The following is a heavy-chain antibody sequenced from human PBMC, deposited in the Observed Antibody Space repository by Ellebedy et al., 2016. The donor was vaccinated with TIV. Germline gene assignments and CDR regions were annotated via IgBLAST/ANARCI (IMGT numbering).Heavy chain of an antibody. J-gene: IGHJ3*02. V-gene: IGHV5-51*01. CDR3: ARHHHDSFDAFDI. D-gene: IGHD3-22*01. CDR1: GYSFTKYW. CDR2: IYPGDSDT. Sequence: GESLKISCKASGYSFTKYWIGWVRQMPGKGLEWMGIIYPGDSDTRYSPSFQGQVTISADKSISTAYLQWSSLKASDTAMYYCARHHHDSFDAFDIWGQGTMVTVSS.